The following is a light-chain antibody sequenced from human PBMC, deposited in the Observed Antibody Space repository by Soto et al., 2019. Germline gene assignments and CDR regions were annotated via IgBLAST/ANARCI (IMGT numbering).Light chain of an antibody. CDR3: QQSYSTLSIT. CDR2: AAS. V-gene: IGKV1-39*01. J-gene: IGKJ5*01. Sequence: DIPMTQSPSSLSASVGDRVTITCRASESISRHLNWYQQKPGKAPKLLIYAASSLQNGVPSRFSGSGSGTDFTLTISNLQPEDFAPYYCQQSYSTLSITFGQGTRLEIK. CDR1: ESISRH.